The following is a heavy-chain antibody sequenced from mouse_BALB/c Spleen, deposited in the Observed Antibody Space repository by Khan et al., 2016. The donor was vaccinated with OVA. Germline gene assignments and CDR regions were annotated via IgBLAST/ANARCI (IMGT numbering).Heavy chain of an antibody. CDR1: GFSLTNYS. CDR3: VGRGSDYGRGALFAY. Sequence: QVQLKESGPGLVQPSQSLSITCTVSGFSLTNYSVHWVRQSPGKGLEWLGVIWSAGSTDYNAAFISRLTIRKDNSRSQVFFKMNSLQPNDTAIYYCVGRGSDYGRGALFAYWAKGLWSLSLQ. V-gene: IGHV2-2*02. D-gene: IGHD2-4*01. J-gene: IGHJ3*01. CDR2: IWSAGST.